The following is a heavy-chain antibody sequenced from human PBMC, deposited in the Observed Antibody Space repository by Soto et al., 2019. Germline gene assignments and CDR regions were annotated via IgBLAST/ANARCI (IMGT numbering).Heavy chain of an antibody. CDR3: ARDCTNGVCFDY. J-gene: IGHJ4*02. V-gene: IGHV3-7*01. D-gene: IGHD2-8*01. CDR1: GLIFSSNW. Sequence: GGSLRLSCAASGLIFSSNWMSWVRQAPGKGLEWVANIKPDGSEKYYVDSVKGRFTISRDNAKNSLYLQMNSLRAEDTAVYYCARDCTNGVCFDYWGQGTLVTVSS. CDR2: IKPDGSEK.